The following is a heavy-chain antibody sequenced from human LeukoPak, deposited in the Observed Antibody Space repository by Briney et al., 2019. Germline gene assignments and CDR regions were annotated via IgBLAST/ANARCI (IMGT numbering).Heavy chain of an antibody. CDR1: GGSISSSSYY. CDR2: IYYSGST. D-gene: IGHD6-19*01. Sequence: SETLSLTCTVSGGSISSSSYYWGWIRQPPGKGLEWIGSIYYSGSTYYNPSLKSRVTISVDTSKNQFSLKLSSVTAADTAVYYCARGQSSGWYLRAYFDYWGQGTLVTVSS. CDR3: ARGQSSGWYLRAYFDY. J-gene: IGHJ4*02. V-gene: IGHV4-39*07.